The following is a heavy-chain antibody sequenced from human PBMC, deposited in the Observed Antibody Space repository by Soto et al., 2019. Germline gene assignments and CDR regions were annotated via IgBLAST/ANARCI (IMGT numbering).Heavy chain of an antibody. Sequence: QVQLVQSGAEVKKPGASVRVSCKASGYTFTDYYMHWVRQAPGQGLEWMAWINPNTGDTKYDQKFQGRVTVTRDTSNRILYMELSSLRSDDTAICYCARKSLYGSGSSFDFWGQGTLVTVSS. J-gene: IGHJ5*01. CDR1: GYTFTDYY. V-gene: IGHV1-2*02. CDR2: INPNTGDT. CDR3: ARKSLYGSGSSFDF. D-gene: IGHD3-10*01.